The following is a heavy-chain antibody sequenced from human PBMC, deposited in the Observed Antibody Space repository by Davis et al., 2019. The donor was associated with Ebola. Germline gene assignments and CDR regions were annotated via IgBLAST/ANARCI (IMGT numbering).Heavy chain of an antibody. CDR2: INSDGSST. CDR3: ARTTFGGVIAS. V-gene: IGHV3-74*01. Sequence: HTGESLKISCAASGFTFSSYWMHWVRQAPGKGLVWVSRINSDGSSTSYADSVKGRFTISRDNAKNTLYLQMNSLRAEDTAVYYCARTTFGGVIASWGQGTLVTVSS. D-gene: IGHD3-16*02. J-gene: IGHJ4*02. CDR1: GFTFSSYW.